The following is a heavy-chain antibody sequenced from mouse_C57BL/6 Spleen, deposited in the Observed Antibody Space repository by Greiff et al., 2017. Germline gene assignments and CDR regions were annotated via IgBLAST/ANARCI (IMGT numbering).Heavy chain of an antibody. CDR3: TGSSYYYGSSPYYFDY. J-gene: IGHJ2*01. V-gene: IGHV6-3*01. Sequence: KVEESGGGLVQPGGSMKLSCVASGFTFSNYWMNWVRQSPEKGLEWVAQIRLKSDNYATHYAESVKGRFTISRDDSKSSVYLQMNNLRAEDTGIYYCTGSSYYYGSSPYYFDYWGQGTTLTVSS. CDR1: GFTFSNYW. CDR2: IRLKSDNYAT. D-gene: IGHD1-1*01.